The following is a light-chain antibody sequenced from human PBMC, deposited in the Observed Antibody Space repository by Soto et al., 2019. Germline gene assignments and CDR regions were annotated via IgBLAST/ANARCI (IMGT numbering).Light chain of an antibody. Sequence: DIQMTQSPSSVSASVGDGVTITCRASQDIGSWLAWYQQKPGKAPDLLIYGASSLQSGVPSRFYGSGSGTDFTLTISSLQPEDFATYYCQQGGSFPITFGQGTRLEIK. CDR3: QQGGSFPIT. CDR2: GAS. CDR1: QDIGSW. J-gene: IGKJ5*01. V-gene: IGKV1-12*01.